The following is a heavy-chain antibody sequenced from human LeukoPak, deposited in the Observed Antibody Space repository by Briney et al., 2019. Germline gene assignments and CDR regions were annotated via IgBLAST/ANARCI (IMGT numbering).Heavy chain of an antibody. CDR2: ISGSGGST. CDR1: GFTFSSYA. V-gene: IGHV3-23*01. J-gene: IGHJ6*02. CDR3: ANSAAGTLYGMDV. D-gene: IGHD6-13*01. Sequence: PGGSLRLSCAASGFTFSSYAMSWVRQAPGKGLEWVSAISGSGGSTYYADSVKGRLTISRDNSKNTLYLQMNSLRAEDTAVYYCANSAAGTLYGMDVWGQGTTVTVSS.